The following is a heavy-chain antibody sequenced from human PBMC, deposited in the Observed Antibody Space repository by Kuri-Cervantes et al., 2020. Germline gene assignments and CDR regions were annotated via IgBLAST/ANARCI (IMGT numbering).Heavy chain of an antibody. D-gene: IGHD3-3*01. CDR1: GYTFTSYD. CDR3: ARDEDFWSGSYYFDY. CDR2: MNPNSGNT. V-gene: IGHV1-8*01. Sequence: ASVKVSCKASGYTFTSYDINWVRQATGQGLEWMGWMNPNSGNTGYAQKFHGRVTMTRDTSISTAYMELSRLRSDDTAVYYCARDEDFWSGSYYFDYWGQGTLVTVSS. J-gene: IGHJ4*02.